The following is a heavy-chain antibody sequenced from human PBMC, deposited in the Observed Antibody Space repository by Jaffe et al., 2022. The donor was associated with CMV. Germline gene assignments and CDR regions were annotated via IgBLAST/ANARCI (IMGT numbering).Heavy chain of an antibody. V-gene: IGHV3-23*04. CDR1: GFTFSSYA. J-gene: IGHJ6*03. CDR3: AKKGSLPAVYYYYYMDV. CDR2: ISGSGGST. Sequence: EVQLVESGGGLVQPGGSLRLSCAASGFTFSSYAMSWVRQAPGKGLEWVSAISGSGGSTYYADSVKGRFTISRDNSKNTLYLQMNSLRAEDTAVYYCAKKGSLPAVYYYYYMDVWGKGTTVTVSS. D-gene: IGHD1-26*01.